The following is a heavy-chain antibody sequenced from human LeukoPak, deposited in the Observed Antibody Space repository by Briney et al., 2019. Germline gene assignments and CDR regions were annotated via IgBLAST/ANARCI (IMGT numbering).Heavy chain of an antibody. J-gene: IGHJ4*02. Sequence: PGGSLRLSCAASGFSFSSHWMNWVRQAPGKGLQWVATIKGDGSEKFYVDSVKGRFTISRDNAKNSLYLQMNILRAEDTAVYYCARDGPATDTDLGCWGQGTLVIVSS. D-gene: IGHD6-13*01. V-gene: IGHV3-7*01. CDR3: ARDGPATDTDLGC. CDR1: GFSFSSHW. CDR2: IKGDGSEK.